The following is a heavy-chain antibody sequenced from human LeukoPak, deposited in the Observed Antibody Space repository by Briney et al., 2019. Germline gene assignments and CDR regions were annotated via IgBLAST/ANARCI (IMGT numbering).Heavy chain of an antibody. J-gene: IGHJ4*02. V-gene: IGHV1-69*05. CDR3: ARSPTSMVRGVISPSYFDY. D-gene: IGHD3-10*01. CDR1: GGTFSSYA. Sequence: GSSVKVSCKASGGTFSSYAISWVRQAPGQGLEWMGGIIPIFGTANYPQKFQGRVTITTDESTSTAYMELSSLRSEDTAVYYCARSPTSMVRGVISPSYFDYWGQGTLVTVSS. CDR2: IIPIFGTA.